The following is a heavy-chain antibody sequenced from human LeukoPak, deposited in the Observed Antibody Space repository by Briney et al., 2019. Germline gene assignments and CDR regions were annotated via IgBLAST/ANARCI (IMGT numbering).Heavy chain of an antibody. J-gene: IGHJ6*03. CDR2: INPNSGGT. D-gene: IGHD3-3*01. CDR3: ARVPVAPYYDFWSGYSNYYYMDV. V-gene: IGHV1-2*02. CDR1: GYTFTGYY. Sequence: GASVKVSCKASGYTFTGYYMHWVRQAPGQGLEWMGWINPNSGGTNYAQKFQGRVTMTRDTSISTAYMELSRLRSDDTAVYYCARVPVAPYYDFWSGYSNYYYMDVWGKETTVTVSS.